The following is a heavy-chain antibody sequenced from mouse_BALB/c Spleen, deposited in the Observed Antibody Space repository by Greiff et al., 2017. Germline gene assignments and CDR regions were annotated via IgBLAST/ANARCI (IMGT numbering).Heavy chain of an antibody. CDR1: GDSITSGY. CDR2: ISYSGST. CDR3: ARYRYEGYYAMDY. J-gene: IGHJ4*01. D-gene: IGHD2-14*01. V-gene: IGHV3-8*02. Sequence: EVQLQESGPSLVKPSQTLSLTCSVTGDSITSGYWNWIRKFPGNKLEYMGYISYSGSTYYNPSLKSRISITRDTSKNQYYLQLNSVTTEDTATYYCARYRYEGYYAMDYWGQGTSVTVSS.